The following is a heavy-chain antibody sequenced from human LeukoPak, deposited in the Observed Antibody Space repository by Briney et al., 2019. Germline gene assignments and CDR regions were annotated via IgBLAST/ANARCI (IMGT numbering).Heavy chain of an antibody. J-gene: IGHJ5*02. CDR1: GGSFSGYY. D-gene: IGHD3-3*01. V-gene: IGHV4-34*01. CDR2: INHSGST. Sequence: SETLSLTCAVYGGSFSGYYWSWIRQPPGKGLEWIGEINHSGSTNYNPSLKSRVTISVDTSKNQFSLKLSSVTAADTAVYYCARWGGGYYDFWSGVNWFDPWGQGTLVTVSS. CDR3: ARWGGGYYDFWSGVNWFDP.